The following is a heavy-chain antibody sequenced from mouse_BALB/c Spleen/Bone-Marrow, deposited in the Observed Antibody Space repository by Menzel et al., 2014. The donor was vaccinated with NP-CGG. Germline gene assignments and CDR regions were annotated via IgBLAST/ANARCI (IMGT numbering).Heavy chain of an antibody. CDR1: GFNLKDTY. Sequence: VQLKESGAEPVKPGASVQLSCTASGFNLKDTYKHWGKQRPEQGLEWIGRIDPANGNTKYDPKFQGKATITADTSSNTAYLQLSSLTSEDTAVYYCARTAPENFDYWGQGTTLTVSS. V-gene: IGHV14-3*02. D-gene: IGHD1-2*01. CDR2: IDPANGNT. CDR3: ARTAPENFDY. J-gene: IGHJ2*01.